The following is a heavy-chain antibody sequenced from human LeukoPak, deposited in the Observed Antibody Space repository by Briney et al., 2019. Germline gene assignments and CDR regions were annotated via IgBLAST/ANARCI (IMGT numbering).Heavy chain of an antibody. CDR1: GYPFTNFG. CDR2: ISAYTGNT. Sequence: GASVKVSYKASGYPFTNFGISWVRQAPGQGLEWMGWISAYTGNTKYAQRFQGRVTMTTDTSTSTAYMELRSLRSDDTAVFYCARDFWVRHSAPAPKDLWGQGTLVTVSS. V-gene: IGHV1-18*01. J-gene: IGHJ5*02. CDR3: ARDFWVRHSAPAPKDL. D-gene: IGHD2-2*01.